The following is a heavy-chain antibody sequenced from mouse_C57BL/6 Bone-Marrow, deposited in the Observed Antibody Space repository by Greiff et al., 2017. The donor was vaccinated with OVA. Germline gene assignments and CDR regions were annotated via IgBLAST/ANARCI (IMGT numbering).Heavy chain of an antibody. CDR2: FDPSDSYN. D-gene: IGHD1-1*01. CDR1: GYTFTSYW. CDR3: ARRLLGD. Sequence: VQLQQPGAELVKPGASVKLSCKASGYTFTSYWMQWVKQRPGQGLEWIGEFDPSDSYNNYNQKFKGKATLTVDTSSSTAYMQHSSLTSEDSAVYYCARRLLGDWGQGTTLTVSS. V-gene: IGHV1-50*01. J-gene: IGHJ2*01.